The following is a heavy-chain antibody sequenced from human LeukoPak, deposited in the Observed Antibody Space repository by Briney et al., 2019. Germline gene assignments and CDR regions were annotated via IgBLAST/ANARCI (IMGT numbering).Heavy chain of an antibody. V-gene: IGHV3-33*01. CDR1: GFSFGDYG. D-gene: IGHD4-17*01. CDR3: ARDVKKNYGDYFDY. CDR2: IWFDGSNA. Sequence: GGSLRLSCAASGFSFGDYGMVWVRQAPGKGLEWVAFIWFDGSNAHFADSVQGRFTFSRDNSKNTLYLQMNSLRPEDTALYFCARDVKKNYGDYFDYWGQGTLVTVSS. J-gene: IGHJ4*02.